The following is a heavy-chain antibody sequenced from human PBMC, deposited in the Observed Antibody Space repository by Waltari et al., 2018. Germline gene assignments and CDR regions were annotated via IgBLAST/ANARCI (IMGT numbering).Heavy chain of an antibody. J-gene: IGHJ6*02. CDR1: GGSISSHY. Sequence: QVQLQESGPGLVKPSETLSLTCTVSGGSISSHYWSWIRQPPGRGLEWIGYIYYSGSTNSNPPRKSRVTISVDTSKNQFSLKLSSVTAADTAVYYCARGKHDIVTYYYYYGMDVWGQGTTVTVSS. CDR3: ARGKHDIVTYYYYYGMDV. V-gene: IGHV4-59*11. CDR2: IYYSGST. D-gene: IGHD5-12*01.